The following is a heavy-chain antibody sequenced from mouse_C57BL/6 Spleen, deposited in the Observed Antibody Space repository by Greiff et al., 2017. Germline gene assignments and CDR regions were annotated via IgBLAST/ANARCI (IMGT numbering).Heavy chain of an antibody. CDR3: ARHEDRYDYDGAWFAY. CDR1: GYTFTEYT. D-gene: IGHD2-4*01. CDR2: FYPGSGRL. V-gene: IGHV1-62-2*01. J-gene: IGHJ3*01. Sequence: QVQLQQSGAELVKPGASVKLSCKASGYTFTEYTIHWVKQRSGQGLEWIGWFYPGSGRLKYNEKFKDKATLPADKSSNTVYMERSSLTSEDSAVXLCARHEDRYDYDGAWFAYWGQGTLVTVSA.